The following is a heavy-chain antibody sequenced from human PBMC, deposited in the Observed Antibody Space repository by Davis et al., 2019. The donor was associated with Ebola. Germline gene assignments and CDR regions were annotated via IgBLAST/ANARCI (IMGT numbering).Heavy chain of an antibody. Sequence: ASVKVSCKASGGTFSSYTISWVRQAPGQGLEWMGIINPSGGSTSYAQKFQGRVTMTRDTSTSTVYMELSSLRSEDTAVYYCAREWLVYRAFDIWGQGTMVTVSS. CDR3: AREWLVYRAFDI. V-gene: IGHV1-46*03. CDR1: GGTFSSYT. D-gene: IGHD6-19*01. J-gene: IGHJ3*02. CDR2: INPSGGST.